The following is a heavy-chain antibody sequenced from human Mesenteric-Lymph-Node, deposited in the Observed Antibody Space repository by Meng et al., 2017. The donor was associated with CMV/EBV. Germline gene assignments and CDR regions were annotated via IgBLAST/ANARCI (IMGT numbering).Heavy chain of an antibody. V-gene: IGHV3-30-3*02. J-gene: IGHJ4*02. D-gene: IGHD4-11*01. CDR2: ISHDGSSK. CDR3: AYYSSSGFYFDY. Sequence: LSLTCATSGFPFSGHAMHWIRQVPGKGLEWVTFISHDGSSKNYVDSVRGRFVISRDNSKNILYLQMNSLRDEDTAVYYCAYYSSSGFYFDYWGQGTLVTVSS. CDR1: GFPFSGHA.